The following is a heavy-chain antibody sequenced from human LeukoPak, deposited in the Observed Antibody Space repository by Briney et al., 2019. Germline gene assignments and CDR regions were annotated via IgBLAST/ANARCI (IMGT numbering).Heavy chain of an antibody. D-gene: IGHD1-20*01. CDR3: ARGGSNWNLRAGHFDP. Sequence: PSETLSLICTVSGISISSYYWSWIRQPPGKGLEWIGYIYYSGSTNYNPSLESRVTISVDTSKNQFSLKLSSVTAADTAVYYCARGGSNWNLRAGHFDPWGQGTLVTVST. CDR2: IYYSGST. CDR1: GISISSYY. V-gene: IGHV4-59*01. J-gene: IGHJ5*02.